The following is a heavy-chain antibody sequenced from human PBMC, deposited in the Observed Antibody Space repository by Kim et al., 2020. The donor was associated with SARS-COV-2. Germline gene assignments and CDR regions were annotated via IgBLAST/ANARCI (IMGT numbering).Heavy chain of an antibody. CDR3: VRAGSYYNFPLYYFDY. V-gene: IGHV4-59*01. Sequence: PPPKSRVTISVDTSKNQFSLKQSSVTAADTAVYYCVRAGSYYNFPLYYFDYWGQGTLVTVSS. J-gene: IGHJ4*02. D-gene: IGHD3-10*01.